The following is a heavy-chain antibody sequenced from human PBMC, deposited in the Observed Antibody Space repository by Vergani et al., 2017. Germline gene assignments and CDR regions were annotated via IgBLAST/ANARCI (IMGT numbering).Heavy chain of an antibody. CDR3: ASIAAAGFHFDY. Sequence: QVQLQESGPGLVKPSQTLSLTCTVSGGSISSGGYYWSCIRQHPGKGLEWIGYIYYSGSTYYHPSLKTRVTISVDTSKNQFSLKLSSVTAADTAVYYCASIAAAGFHFDYWGQGTLVTVSS. V-gene: IGHV4-31*03. CDR2: IYYSGST. D-gene: IGHD6-13*01. J-gene: IGHJ4*02. CDR1: GGSISSGGYY.